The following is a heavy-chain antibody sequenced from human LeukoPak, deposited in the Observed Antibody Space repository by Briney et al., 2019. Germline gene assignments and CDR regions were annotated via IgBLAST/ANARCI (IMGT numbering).Heavy chain of an antibody. CDR3: ARRAMWFGELENDAFDI. V-gene: IGHV3-48*03. Sequence: PGGSLRLSCAASGFTFSSYEMNWVRQAPGKGLEWVSYISSSGSTIYYADSVKGRFTISRDNAKNSLYLQMNSLRAEDTAVYYCARRAMWFGELENDAFDIWGQGTMVTVSS. CDR2: ISSSGSTI. D-gene: IGHD3-10*01. CDR1: GFTFSSYE. J-gene: IGHJ3*02.